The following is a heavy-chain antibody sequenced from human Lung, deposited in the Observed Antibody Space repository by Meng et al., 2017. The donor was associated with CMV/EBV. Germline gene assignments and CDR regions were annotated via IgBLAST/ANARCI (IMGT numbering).Heavy chain of an antibody. CDR2: INPNSGGT. CDR1: GYTFTDNY. D-gene: IGHD6-6*01. Sequence: ASVKVSCKASGYTFTDNYIYWVRQAPGQGLEWMGWINPNSGGTNYAQKFQGRVTMTRDTSTSTAFMDLSRLRSDDRAVYYCARVSTPGRPRPHFDSWGQGTLVTVSS. CDR3: ARVSTPGRPRPHFDS. V-gene: IGHV1-2*02. J-gene: IGHJ4*02.